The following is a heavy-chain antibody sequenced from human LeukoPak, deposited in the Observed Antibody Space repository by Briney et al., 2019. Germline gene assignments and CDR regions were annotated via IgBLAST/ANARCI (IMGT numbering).Heavy chain of an antibody. CDR3: ARDAYYYDSSGSRLFDY. CDR1: GVSISSYY. J-gene: IGHJ4*02. V-gene: IGHV4-59*01. Sequence: SETLSLTCNVSGVSISSYYWSWIRQPPGKGLEWIGYLFHRGSTNYNASLKSRVTISVDTSKNHFSLKLSSVTAADTAVYYCARDAYYYDSSGSRLFDYWGQGTLVTVSS. D-gene: IGHD3-22*01. CDR2: LFHRGST.